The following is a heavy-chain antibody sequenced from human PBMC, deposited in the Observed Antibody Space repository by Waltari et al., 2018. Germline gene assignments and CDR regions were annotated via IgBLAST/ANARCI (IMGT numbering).Heavy chain of an antibody. Sequence: QVQLQESGPGLVKPSETLSLICAVSASSISTDYYWGWIRQPPGKGLEWMGNIYHTGSTYYHPSLRSRVTISVDTSKNPFSLMLSAVTAADTATYYCARSTVTRYFDYWGQGTLITVSS. CDR3: ARSTVTRYFDY. CDR1: ASSISTDYY. D-gene: IGHD4-4*01. J-gene: IGHJ4*02. CDR2: IYHTGST. V-gene: IGHV4-38-2*01.